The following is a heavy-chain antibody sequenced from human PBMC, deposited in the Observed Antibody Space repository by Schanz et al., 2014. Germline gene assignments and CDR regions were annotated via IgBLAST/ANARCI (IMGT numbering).Heavy chain of an antibody. CDR3: ARDTTWRLDL. J-gene: IGHJ2*01. Sequence: QVQLQESGPGLVKPSQTLSLTCTVSGGSIRSGTYYWSWIRQPAGKALEWVGRVFPNGITNYNPSLKRRVPISLDTSKTQFPLTLTSRTAADTAVYYCARDTTWRLDLWGRGTLVTVSS. V-gene: IGHV4-61*02. CDR1: GGSIRSGTYY. CDR2: VFPNGIT. D-gene: IGHD1-1*01.